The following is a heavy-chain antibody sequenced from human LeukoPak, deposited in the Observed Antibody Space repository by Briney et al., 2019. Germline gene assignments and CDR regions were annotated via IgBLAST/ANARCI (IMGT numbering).Heavy chain of an antibody. V-gene: IGHV3-23*01. D-gene: IGHD3-22*01. J-gene: IGHJ4*02. CDR3: AKGYDGSGYYLDY. CDR1: GFTFSSYA. Sequence: GGSLRLSCAASGFTFSSYAMSWVRQAPGKGLEWVSGISGSGGSTYYADSVKGRFTISRDNSENTLYLQMNSLRPEDTAVYYCAKGYDGSGYYLDYWGQGTPVTVSS. CDR2: ISGSGGST.